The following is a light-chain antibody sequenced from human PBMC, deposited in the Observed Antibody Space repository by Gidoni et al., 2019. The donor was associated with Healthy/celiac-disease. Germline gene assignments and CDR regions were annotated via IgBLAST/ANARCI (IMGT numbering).Light chain of an antibody. J-gene: IGKJ5*01. CDR1: SNNKNY. Sequence: SNNKNYLAWYQHKPGQPPKLLIYWASTRESGVPDRFSGSGSGTDFTLTISSLQAEDVAVYYCQQYYSTPLTFGQGTRLEIK. CDR2: WAS. V-gene: IGKV4-1*01. CDR3: QQYYSTPLT.